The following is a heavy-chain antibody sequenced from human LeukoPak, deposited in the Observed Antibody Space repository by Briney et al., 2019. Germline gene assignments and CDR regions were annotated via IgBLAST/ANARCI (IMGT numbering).Heavy chain of an antibody. V-gene: IGHV3-23*01. D-gene: IGHD3-22*01. Sequence: PGGSLRLSCAASGFTFSSYGMSWVRQAPGKGLEWVSAISGSGGSTYYADSVKGRFTISRDNSKNTLYLQMNSLRAEDTAVYYCAKPQEAYYYDSSGYACDYWGQGTLVTVSS. CDR3: AKPQEAYYYDSSGYACDY. CDR1: GFTFSSYG. CDR2: ISGSGGST. J-gene: IGHJ4*02.